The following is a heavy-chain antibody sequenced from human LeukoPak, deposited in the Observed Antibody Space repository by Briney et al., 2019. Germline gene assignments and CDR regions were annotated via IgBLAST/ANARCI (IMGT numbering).Heavy chain of an antibody. V-gene: IGHV3-30-3*01. J-gene: IGHJ6*02. D-gene: IGHD6-19*01. CDR2: ISYDGSNK. Sequence: GGSLRLSCAASGFTFSSYAMHWVREAPGKGLEWVAVISYDGSNKYYADSVKGRFTISRDNSKNTLYLQMNSLRAEDTAVYYCAKADSSGWYARAVYYYYGMDVWGQGTTVTVSS. CDR3: AKADSSGWYARAVYYYYGMDV. CDR1: GFTFSSYA.